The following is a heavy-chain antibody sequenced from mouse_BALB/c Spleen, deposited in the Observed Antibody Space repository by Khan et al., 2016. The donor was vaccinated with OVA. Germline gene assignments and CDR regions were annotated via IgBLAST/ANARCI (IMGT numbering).Heavy chain of an antibody. CDR2: IWGDGTT. J-gene: IGHJ4*01. CDR3: AKFTPDYYSVDD. V-gene: IGHV2-3*01. Sequence: QVQLKESGPGLVAPSQSLSITCTVSGFSLTSYGVNWVRQPPGKGLDWLGVIWGDGTTNYHSPLKSRLIISKDNSKSQVFLKLNSLQTDDTATYYCAKFTPDYYSVDDWGQGTSVTVSS. D-gene: IGHD1-1*01. CDR1: GFSLTSYG.